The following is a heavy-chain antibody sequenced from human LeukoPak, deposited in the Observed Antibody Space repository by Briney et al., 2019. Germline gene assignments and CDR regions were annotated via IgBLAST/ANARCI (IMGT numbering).Heavy chain of an antibody. J-gene: IGHJ4*02. CDR3: AKDLYGSGYRGPPDY. D-gene: IGHD3-10*01. V-gene: IGHV3-9*01. CDR2: ISWNSGSI. Sequence: GGSLRLSCAASGFTFDDYAMNWVRQAPGKGLEWVSGISWNSGSIGYADSVKGRFTISRDNAKNSLYLQMNSLRAEDTALYYCAKDLYGSGYRGPPDYWGQGTLVTVSS. CDR1: GFTFDDYA.